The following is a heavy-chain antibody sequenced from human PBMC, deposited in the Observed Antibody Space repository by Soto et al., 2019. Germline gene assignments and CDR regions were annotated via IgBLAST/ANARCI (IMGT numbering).Heavy chain of an antibody. CDR2: VHISGHS. CDR1: GGSVRAPDW. V-gene: IGHV4-4*02. J-gene: IGHJ5*01. D-gene: IGHD1-1*01. Sequence: KTSETLSLTCTLSGGSVRAPDWWNWVRQPPDKGLEWIAEVHISGHSNYNPSLRSRVSVSIDSSKNQFYLNLNSVTAADTAIYYCARVRQGCSANNCYFDPWGQGTQVTVSS. CDR3: ARVRQGCSANNCYFDP.